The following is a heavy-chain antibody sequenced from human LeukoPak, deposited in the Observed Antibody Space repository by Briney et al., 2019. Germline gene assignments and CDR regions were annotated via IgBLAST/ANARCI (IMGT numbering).Heavy chain of an antibody. J-gene: IGHJ4*02. CDR1: GFTFSSYS. D-gene: IGHD5-12*01. CDR3: ARDTSYGGYTH. CDR2: IYSGGST. V-gene: IGHV3-66*01. Sequence: GGSLRLSCAASGFTFSSYSMNWVRQAPGKGLEWVSVIYSGGSTYYADSVKGRFTISRDNSKNTLYLQMNSLRAEDTAVYYCARDTSYGGYTHWGQGTLVTDSS.